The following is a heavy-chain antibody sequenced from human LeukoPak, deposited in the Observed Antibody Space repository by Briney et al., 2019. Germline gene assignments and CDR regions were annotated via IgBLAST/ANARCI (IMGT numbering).Heavy chain of an antibody. CDR1: GFTFSPYW. Sequence: GGSLRLSCAASGFTFSPYWMHWVRQPPGKGLEWVANIKQDGSEKYYVDSVKGRFTISRDNAKNSLYLQMNSLRAEDTAVYYCARDRSPSYYYGMDVWGQGTTVTVSS. V-gene: IGHV3-7*01. CDR3: ARDRSPSYYYGMDV. J-gene: IGHJ6*02. CDR2: IKQDGSEK.